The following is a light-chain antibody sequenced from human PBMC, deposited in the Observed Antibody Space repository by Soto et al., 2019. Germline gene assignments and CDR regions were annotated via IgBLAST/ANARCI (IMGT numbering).Light chain of an antibody. Sequence: AIQMTQSPSSLSASVGDRVTTTCRASQGIRNELGWYQQRPGKAPKLLIYAASTLESGVPSRFSASGSGADFTLTISSLRPEDFATYYCLQDSNYPRTFGQGTKVEIK. CDR1: QGIRNE. V-gene: IGKV1-6*01. J-gene: IGKJ1*01. CDR3: LQDSNYPRT. CDR2: AAS.